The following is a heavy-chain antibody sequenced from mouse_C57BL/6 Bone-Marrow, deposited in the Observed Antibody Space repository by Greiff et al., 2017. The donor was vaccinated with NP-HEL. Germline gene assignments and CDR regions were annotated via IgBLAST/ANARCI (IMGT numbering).Heavy chain of an antibody. V-gene: IGHV1-81*01. CDR2: SYPRSGNT. Sequence: QVQLQQSGAELARPGASVKLSCKASGYTFTSYGISWVKQRTGQGLEWIGESYPRSGNTYYNEKFKGKATLTADKSSSTAYMELRSLTSEDTAVYFCARADYDYGGQGTTLTVSS. CDR3: ARADYDY. D-gene: IGHD2-13*01. CDR1: GYTFTSYG. J-gene: IGHJ2*01.